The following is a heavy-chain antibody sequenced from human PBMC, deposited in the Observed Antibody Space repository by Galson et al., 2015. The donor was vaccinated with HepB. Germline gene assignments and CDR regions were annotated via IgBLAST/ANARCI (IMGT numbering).Heavy chain of an antibody. J-gene: IGHJ4*02. CDR1: GYTFTNYG. D-gene: IGHD1-26*01. CDR2: ISGYNVNT. V-gene: IGHV1-18*01. CDR3: ARARYSTSPPDY. Sequence: SVKVSCKASGYTFTNYGINWVRQAPGQGLEWMGWISGYNVNTNYAQKLQDRATVTTDTSTSTAYMELRSLRSDDTAVYYCARARYSTSPPDYWGQGTLVTVSS.